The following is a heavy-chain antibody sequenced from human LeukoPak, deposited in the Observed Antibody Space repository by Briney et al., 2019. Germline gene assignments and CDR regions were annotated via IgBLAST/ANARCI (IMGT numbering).Heavy chain of an antibody. D-gene: IGHD5-18*01. J-gene: IGHJ4*02. CDR1: GGSISSYY. V-gene: IGHV4-59*01. CDR3: ARAGLRGYSYGYGGSAFDY. Sequence: SETLSLTCTVSGGSISSYYWSWIRQPPGKGLEWIGYIYYSGSTNYNPSLKSRVTISVDTSKNQFSLKLSSVTAADTAVYYCARAGLRGYSYGYGGSAFDYWGQGTLVTVSS. CDR2: IYYSGST.